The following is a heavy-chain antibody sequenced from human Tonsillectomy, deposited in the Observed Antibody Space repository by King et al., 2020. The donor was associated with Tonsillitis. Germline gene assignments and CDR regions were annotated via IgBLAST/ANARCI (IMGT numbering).Heavy chain of an antibody. Sequence: VQLVESGAEVKKPGASVKVSCKASGYTFTGYYMHWVRQAPGQGLEWMGWINPNRGGTNYAQKFQGRVTMTRDTSISTAYMELSRLRSDDTAVYYCARSGDSRLPLDWFDPWGQGTLVTVSS. J-gene: IGHJ5*02. CDR2: INPNRGGT. CDR1: GYTFTGYY. V-gene: IGHV1-2*02. CDR3: ARSGDSRLPLDWFDP. D-gene: IGHD2-15*01.